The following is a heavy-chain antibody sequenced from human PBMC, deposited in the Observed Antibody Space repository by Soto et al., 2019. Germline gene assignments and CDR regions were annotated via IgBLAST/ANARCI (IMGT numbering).Heavy chain of an antibody. CDR2: ISSNGGTT. V-gene: IGHV3-64*01. J-gene: IGHJ5*02. CDR1: GFTFSSYS. Sequence: EVQLVESGGGLVQPGGSLRLSCAASGFTFSSYSMHWVRQAPGKGLEYVSAISSNGGTTSYAYSVKVRFTISRDNSKKMLYLQMCSLRAEDMAVYYCGGYSGDGIWSWGQGTLVTVSS. D-gene: IGHD1-26*01. CDR3: GGYSGDGIWS.